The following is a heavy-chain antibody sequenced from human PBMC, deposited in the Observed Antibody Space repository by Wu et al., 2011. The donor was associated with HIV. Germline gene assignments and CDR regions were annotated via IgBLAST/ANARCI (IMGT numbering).Heavy chain of an antibody. CDR2: ITPVFGST. Sequence: QVHLVQSGAEVKKPGSSVKVSCKASGGTFRSYAFNWVRQAPGQGLEWMGRITPVFGSTDYAQKFQGRITITADDFMSTVYVELNRLTLEDTAVYFXAARPTSSASADNNWFDPWGQG. CDR1: GGTFRSYA. D-gene: IGHD2-2*01. V-gene: IGHV1-69*15. J-gene: IGHJ5*02. CDR3: AARPTSSASADNNWFDP.